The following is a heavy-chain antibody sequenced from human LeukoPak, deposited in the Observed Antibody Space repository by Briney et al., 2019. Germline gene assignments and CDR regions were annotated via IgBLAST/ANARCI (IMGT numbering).Heavy chain of an antibody. V-gene: IGHV4-34*01. CDR1: GGSFSGYY. D-gene: IGHD2-2*01. J-gene: IGHJ4*02. CDR3: ARGEDYQLLGRNFDY. Sequence: KASETLSLTCAVYGGSFSGYYWSWIRQPPGTGLEWMGEINHSGSTNYNPSLKSRVTISVDTSKNQFSVKLSSVTAAGTAVYYCARGEDYQLLGRNFDYWGQGTLVTVSS. CDR2: INHSGST.